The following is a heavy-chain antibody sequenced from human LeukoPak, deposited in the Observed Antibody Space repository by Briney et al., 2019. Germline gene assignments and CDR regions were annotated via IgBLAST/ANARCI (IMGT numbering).Heavy chain of an antibody. CDR3: ARGGGPYASTGFFAGPYDY. CDR2: LIPLFGTA. CDR1: GDTFSTNV. V-gene: IGHV1-69*05. D-gene: IGHD2-2*01. Sequence: SVKVSCKASGDTFSTNVISWVRQAPGQGLEWMGGLIPLFGTAHYAQKLQGRVTITMDESTSTAYMVLSSLRSDDTAVYYCARGGGPYASTGFFAGPYDYWGQGTLVSVSS. J-gene: IGHJ4*02.